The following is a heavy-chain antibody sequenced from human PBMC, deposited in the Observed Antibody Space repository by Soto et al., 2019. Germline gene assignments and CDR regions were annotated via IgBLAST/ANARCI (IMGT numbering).Heavy chain of an antibody. D-gene: IGHD2-15*01. J-gene: IGHJ6*03. CDR2: IYYSGST. Sequence: PSETLSLTCTVSGGSISSGGYYWSWIRQHPGKGLEWIGYIYYSGSTYYNPSLKSRVTISVDTSKNQFSLKLSSVTAADTAVYYCARDLVVVAANARSYYYYYMDVWGKGTTVTVSS. CDR1: GGSISSGGYY. V-gene: IGHV4-31*03. CDR3: ARDLVVVAANARSYYYYYMDV.